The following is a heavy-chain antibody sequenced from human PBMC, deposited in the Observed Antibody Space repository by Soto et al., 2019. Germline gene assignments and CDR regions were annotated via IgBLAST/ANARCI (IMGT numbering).Heavy chain of an antibody. CDR3: AIIFYSGTYFASEYFQH. J-gene: IGHJ1*01. V-gene: IGHV3-23*01. CDR2: ICGSGSCK. D-gene: IGHD1-26*01. CDR1: GFTFSSHA. Sequence: GGSLRLSCAASGFTFSSHAMSWLRQAPGKGLEWVSAICGSGSCKYYADSVKGRFTVSRDSSKNTLYLQMNSLRAEDTAVYYCAIIFYSGTYFASEYFQHWGQGTLVTVSS.